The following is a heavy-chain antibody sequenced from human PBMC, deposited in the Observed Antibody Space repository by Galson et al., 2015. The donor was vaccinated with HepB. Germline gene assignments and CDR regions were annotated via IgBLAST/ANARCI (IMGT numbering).Heavy chain of an antibody. D-gene: IGHD6-19*01. Sequence: SETLSLTCAVYGGSFSGFYWSWIRQPAGKGLEFIGRIHTSGSTNYNPSLKSRVTMSVDTSKNQFSLKLSSVTAADTAVYYCAKAGDYYDGMDVWGQGTTVTVSS. J-gene: IGHJ6*02. CDR3: AKAGDYYDGMDV. CDR2: IHTSGST. V-gene: IGHV4-59*10. CDR1: GGSFSGFY.